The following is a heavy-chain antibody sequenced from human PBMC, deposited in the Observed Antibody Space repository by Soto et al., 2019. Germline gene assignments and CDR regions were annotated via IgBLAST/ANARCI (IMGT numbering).Heavy chain of an antibody. CDR3: TRGRSTGWHYLDY. D-gene: IGHD6-19*01. CDR1: GDFVASNSAA. CDR2: TYYRSKWYN. V-gene: IGHV6-1*01. J-gene: IGHJ4*02. Sequence: SQTLSLTCAISGDFVASNSAAWNWIRQSPARGLEWLGRTYYRSKWYNEYAVSVKSRISINPDTSKNQFSLQLSSVTPDDTAVYYCTRGRSTGWHYLDYWGQGNLLTVSS.